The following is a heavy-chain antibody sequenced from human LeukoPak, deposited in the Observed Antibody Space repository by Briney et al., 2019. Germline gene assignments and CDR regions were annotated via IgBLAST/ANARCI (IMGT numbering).Heavy chain of an antibody. V-gene: IGHV4-30-2*01. CDR3: ARDRVGATRGVDY. CDR2: IYHSGST. CDR1: GGSLSSGGYY. D-gene: IGHD1-26*01. Sequence: PSQTLSLTCTVSGGSLSSGGYYWSWIRQPPGKGLEWIGYIYHSGSTYYNPSLKSRVTISVDRSKNQFSLKLSSVTAADTAVYYCARDRVGATRGVDYWGQGTLVTVSS. J-gene: IGHJ4*02.